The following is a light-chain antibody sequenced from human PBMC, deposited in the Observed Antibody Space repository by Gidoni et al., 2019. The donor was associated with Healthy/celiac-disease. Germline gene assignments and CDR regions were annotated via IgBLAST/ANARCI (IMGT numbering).Light chain of an antibody. V-gene: IGKV3-11*01. CDR1: QSVSSY. CDR2: DAS. J-gene: IGKJ5*01. CDR3: QQRSNWPPAVT. Sequence: ELVLTQSPATLSLSPGERATLSCRASQSVSSYLAWYQQKPGQDPRLLIYDASNRATGIPARFSGSGSGTDFTLTISSLEPEDFAVYYCQQRSNWPPAVTFGQXKRLEIK.